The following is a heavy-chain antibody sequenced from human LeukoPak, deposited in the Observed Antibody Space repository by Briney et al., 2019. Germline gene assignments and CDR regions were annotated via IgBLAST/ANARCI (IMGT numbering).Heavy chain of an antibody. CDR3: ARNILDRSPYFLY. CDR1: GFTFSSYS. D-gene: IGHD3-9*01. J-gene: IGHJ4*02. Sequence: GGSLRLSCAASGFTFSSYSMNWVRQAPGKGLEWVSSITYSSTYIYYAESVKGRFTISRDNAKNSLYLQMNSLRAEDTAVYYCARNILDRSPYFLYWGQGTLVTVSS. V-gene: IGHV3-21*01. CDR2: ITYSSTYI.